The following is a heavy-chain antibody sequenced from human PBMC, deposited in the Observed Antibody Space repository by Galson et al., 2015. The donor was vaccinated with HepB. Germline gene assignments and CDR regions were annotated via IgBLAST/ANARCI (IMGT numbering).Heavy chain of an antibody. D-gene: IGHD3-10*01. J-gene: IGHJ6*03. CDR1: GGSISRRSYY. CDR3: ARDYYGSGGYYMDV. V-gene: IGHV4-39*07. CDR2: IYYSGST. Sequence: SETLSLTCTVSGGSISRRSYYWGWIRQPPGRGLEWIGSIYYSGSTYYNTSLKSRVTISVDTSKNQFSLKLRSVTAADTAVYYCARDYYGSGGYYMDVWGKGTTVTVSS.